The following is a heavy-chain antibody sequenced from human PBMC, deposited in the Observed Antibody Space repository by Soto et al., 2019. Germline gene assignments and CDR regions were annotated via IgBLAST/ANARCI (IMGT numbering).Heavy chain of an antibody. J-gene: IGHJ2*01. CDR2: IKQDGSEK. Sequence: GSLGLSCAASGFTFSSYWMSWVRQAPGKGLEWVANIKQDGSEKYYVDSVKGRFTISRDNAKNSLYLQMNSLRAEDTAVYYCATIIVVVVAAIRSWYFDLWGRGTLVTVPQ. CDR1: GFTFSSYW. CDR3: ATIIVVVVAAIRSWYFDL. D-gene: IGHD2-15*01. V-gene: IGHV3-7*01.